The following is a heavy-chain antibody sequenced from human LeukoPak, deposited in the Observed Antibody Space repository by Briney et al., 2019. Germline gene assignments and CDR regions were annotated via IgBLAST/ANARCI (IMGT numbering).Heavy chain of an antibody. CDR3: AKLGGTNYYDSLGGY. D-gene: IGHD3-22*01. J-gene: IGHJ4*02. Sequence: PGGSLRLSCAASGFSFSSYAMSWVRQAPGKGLEWVSSISGSGDSTYYADSVKGRFTISRDNSKNTLYLQMNSLRAEDTAVYYCAKLGGTNYYDSLGGYWGQGTLVTVSS. CDR1: GFSFSSYA. V-gene: IGHV3-23*01. CDR2: ISGSGDST.